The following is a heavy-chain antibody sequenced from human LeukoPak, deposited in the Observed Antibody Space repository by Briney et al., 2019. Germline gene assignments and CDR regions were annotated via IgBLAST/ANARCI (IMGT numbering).Heavy chain of an antibody. CDR3: ARSRNYFNY. CDR2: ISSSSSNI. J-gene: IGHJ4*02. D-gene: IGHD1-1*01. CDR1: GFTFSTYS. V-gene: IGHV3-48*02. Sequence: GGSLRLSCADSGFTFSTYSMNWVRQAPGKGLEWASYISSSSSNIFYADSVKGRFTISRDNAKNSLYLQMNSLRDEDTAVYYCARSRNYFNYWGQGTLVTVSS.